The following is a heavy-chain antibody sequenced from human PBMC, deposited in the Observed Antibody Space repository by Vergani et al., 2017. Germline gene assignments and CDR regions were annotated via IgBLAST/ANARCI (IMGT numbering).Heavy chain of an antibody. J-gene: IGHJ3*02. CDR1: GGSISSYY. V-gene: IGHV4-59*10. CDR3: ARDRGTVSTAAATSFDI. CDR2: IYTSGST. Sequence: QVQLQQWGAGLLKPSETLSLTCAVYGGSISSYYWSWIRQPAGKGLEWIGRIYTSGSTNYNPSLKSRVTMSVDTSKNQFSLKLSSVTAADTAVYYCARDRGTVSTAAATSFDIWGQGTMVTVSS. D-gene: IGHD6-13*01.